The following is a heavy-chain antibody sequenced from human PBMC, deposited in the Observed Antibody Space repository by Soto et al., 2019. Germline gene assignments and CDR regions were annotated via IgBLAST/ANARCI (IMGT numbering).Heavy chain of an antibody. J-gene: IGHJ4*02. CDR3: ARDAAVGLFDY. V-gene: IGHV1-18*01. Sequence: QVHLVQSGAEVKKPGASVKVSCKASGYTFTSYGISWVRQAPGQGLEWRVWISAYNGNTKYAQKPQXXVTMTTDTSTSTAYMARRSLRSDDTAVYYCARDAAVGLFDYWGQGTVVTVSS. CDR1: GYTFTSYG. CDR2: ISAYNGNT. D-gene: IGHD1-26*01.